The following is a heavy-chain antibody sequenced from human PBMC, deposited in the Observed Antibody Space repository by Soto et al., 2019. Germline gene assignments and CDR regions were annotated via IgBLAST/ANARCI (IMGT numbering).Heavy chain of an antibody. CDR3: ARRRILRYFDWLLVSYGMDV. Sequence: SRTLSLACAISRDSVSSNSAAWNWIRQSPSRGLEWLGRTYYRSKSYNDYSVSVKSRITINPDTSTNQFSLQLNSVTPEDTAVYYCARRRILRYFDWLLVSYGMDVWGQGTTVTVSS. V-gene: IGHV6-1*01. D-gene: IGHD3-9*01. CDR2: TYYRSKSYN. CDR1: RDSVSSNSAA. J-gene: IGHJ6*02.